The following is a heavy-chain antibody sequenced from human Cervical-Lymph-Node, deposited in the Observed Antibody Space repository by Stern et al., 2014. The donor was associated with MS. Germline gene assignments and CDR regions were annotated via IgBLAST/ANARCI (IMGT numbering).Heavy chain of an antibody. D-gene: IGHD3-22*01. V-gene: IGHV7-4-1*02. CDR3: ARVSNSCYYADY. CDR1: GYTFTNNA. J-gene: IGHJ4*02. CDR2: INTDTGNP. Sequence: QLVQSGSELKKPGASVKVSCKASGYTFTNNAVTWVRQAPGQGLEWVGCINTDTGNPSYAQGVTGRLVFSLDTSVSTAYLQISSLKAEDTAVYYCARVSNSCYYADYWGQGTLVTVSS.